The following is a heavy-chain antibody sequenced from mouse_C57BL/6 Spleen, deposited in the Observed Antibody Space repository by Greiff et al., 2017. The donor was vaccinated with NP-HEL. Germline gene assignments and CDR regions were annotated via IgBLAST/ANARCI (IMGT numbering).Heavy chain of an antibody. J-gene: IGHJ4*01. V-gene: IGHV2-2*01. Sequence: QVQLKQSGPGLVQPSQSLSITCTVSGFSLTSYGVHWVRQSPGKGLEWLGVIWSGGSTDYNAAFISSLSISKDNSTSQVFFKMNSLQADDTAIYYCARNYYYGSSPYAMDYWGQGTSVTVSS. D-gene: IGHD1-1*01. CDR1: GFSLTSYG. CDR2: IWSGGST. CDR3: ARNYYYGSSPYAMDY.